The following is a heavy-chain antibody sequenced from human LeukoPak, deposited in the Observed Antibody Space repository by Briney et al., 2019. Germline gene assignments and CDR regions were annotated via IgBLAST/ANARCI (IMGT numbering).Heavy chain of an antibody. CDR2: INHSGST. D-gene: IGHD6-13*01. V-gene: IGHV4-34*01. CDR1: GGSFSGYY. CDR3: ARAGVPEHSSSWYFDWFDP. J-gene: IGHJ5*02. Sequence: PSETLSLTCAVYGGSFSGYYWSWIRQPPGKGLEWIGEINHSGSTNYNPSIKSRVAISVDTSKNQFSLKLSSVTAADTAVYYCARAGVPEHSSSWYFDWFDPWGQGTLVTVSS.